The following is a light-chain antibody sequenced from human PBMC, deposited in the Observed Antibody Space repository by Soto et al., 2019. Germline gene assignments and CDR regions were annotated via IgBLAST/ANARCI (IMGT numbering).Light chain of an antibody. CDR3: QQYNNWPYT. Sequence: EIVMTQSPATLSVSPGERATLSCRASQSVSSNLAWYQQKPGQTPRLLIYGASTSDTGIPARFSGSGSGAWFTLDICRLQSEYFAVYYCQQYNNWPYTFGQGTKLEI. CDR2: GAS. J-gene: IGKJ2*01. V-gene: IGKV3-15*01. CDR1: QSVSSN.